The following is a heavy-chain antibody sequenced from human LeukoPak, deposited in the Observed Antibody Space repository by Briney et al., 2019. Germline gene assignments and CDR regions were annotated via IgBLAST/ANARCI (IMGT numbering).Heavy chain of an antibody. CDR3: ARGYYYDSSGYYPFDY. V-gene: IGHV3-21*01. D-gene: IGHD3-22*01. Sequence: GGSLRLSCAASGFTFSRNAMNWVRQAPGKGLEWVSFISSSSNYMSYADSVKGRFTISRDNAKNSLYLQMNSLRAEDTAVYYCARGYYYDSSGYYPFDYWGQGTLVTVSS. CDR2: ISSSSNYM. J-gene: IGHJ4*02. CDR1: GFTFSRNA.